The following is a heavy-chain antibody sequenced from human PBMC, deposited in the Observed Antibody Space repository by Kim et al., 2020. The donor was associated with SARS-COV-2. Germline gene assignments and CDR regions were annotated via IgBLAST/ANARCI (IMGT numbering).Heavy chain of an antibody. CDR2: STI. V-gene: IGHV3-48*03. J-gene: IGHJ4*02. CDR3: ASLIVVVPSF. D-gene: IGHD2-2*01. Sequence: STIYYADSVQGRFTISRENAKNSLYLQMNSLGAEDTAVYYCASLIVVVPSFWGQGTLVTVSS.